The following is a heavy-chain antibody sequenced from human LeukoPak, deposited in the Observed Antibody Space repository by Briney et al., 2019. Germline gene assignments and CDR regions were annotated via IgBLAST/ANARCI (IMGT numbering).Heavy chain of an antibody. V-gene: IGHV4-31*03. CDR1: GDSISSSVYY. Sequence: SETLSLTCTVSGDSISSSVYYWSWIRQHPGKGLEWIGYIYYSESTYYNPSLTSRVTISVDTSKNQFSLKLTSVTAADTAIYYCARDGPYCSGGSCFDYWGQGTLVTVSS. CDR2: IYYSEST. D-gene: IGHD2-15*01. CDR3: ARDGPYCSGGSCFDY. J-gene: IGHJ4*02.